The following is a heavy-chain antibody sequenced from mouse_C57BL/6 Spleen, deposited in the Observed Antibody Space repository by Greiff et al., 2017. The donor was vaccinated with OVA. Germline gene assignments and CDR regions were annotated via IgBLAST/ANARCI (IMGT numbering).Heavy chain of an antibody. J-gene: IGHJ3*01. Sequence: QVQLQQPGAELVMPGASVKLSSKASGYTFTSYWMHWVKQRPGQGLEWIGEIDPSDSYTNYNQKFKGKSTLTVDKSSSTAYMQLSSLTSEDSAVYYCARRSYYSNYGFAYWGQGTLVTVSA. CDR1: GYTFTSYW. CDR2: IDPSDSYT. V-gene: IGHV1-69*01. D-gene: IGHD2-5*01. CDR3: ARRSYYSNYGFAY.